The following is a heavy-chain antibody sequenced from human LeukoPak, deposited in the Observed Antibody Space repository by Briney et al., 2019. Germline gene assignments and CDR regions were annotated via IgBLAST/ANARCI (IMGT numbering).Heavy chain of an antibody. J-gene: IGHJ4*02. Sequence: ASVKVSCKASGYTFTSYGISWVRQAPGQGLEWMGWISAYNGNTNYAQKLQGRVTMTTDTSTSTAYMELRSLRSDDTAVYHCARSGYYDILTGYYDFEYWGQGTLVTVSS. CDR3: ARSGYYDILTGYYDFEY. CDR2: ISAYNGNT. V-gene: IGHV1-18*01. D-gene: IGHD3-9*01. CDR1: GYTFTSYG.